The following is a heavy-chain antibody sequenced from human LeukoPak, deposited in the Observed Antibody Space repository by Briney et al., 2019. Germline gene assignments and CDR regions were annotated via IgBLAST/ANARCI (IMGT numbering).Heavy chain of an antibody. J-gene: IGHJ5*02. V-gene: IGHV4-61*02. CDR3: ARGSPRIAAAGTFDP. Sequence: SETLSLTCTVSGGSISSGSYYWSWIRQPAGKGLEWIGRIYTSGSTNYNPSPKSRVTISVDTSKNQFSLKLSSVTAADTAVYYCARGSPRIAAAGTFDPWGQGTLVTVSS. D-gene: IGHD6-13*01. CDR1: GGSISSGSYY. CDR2: IYTSGST.